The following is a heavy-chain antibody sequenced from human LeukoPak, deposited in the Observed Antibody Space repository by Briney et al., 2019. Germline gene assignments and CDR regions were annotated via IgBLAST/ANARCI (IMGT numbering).Heavy chain of an antibody. CDR2: INPSGGDT. V-gene: IGHV1-46*01. D-gene: IGHD4-17*01. CDR3: ARDYGDYGNWFDP. Sequence: ASVKVSCKASGYILSSYNMHWVRQAPGQGLEWLGIINPSGGDTKYAQKFQGRVTLTRDKSTSTVYMELSSLTSDDTAVYYCARDYGDYGNWFDPWGQGTLVTVSS. J-gene: IGHJ5*02. CDR1: GYILSSYN.